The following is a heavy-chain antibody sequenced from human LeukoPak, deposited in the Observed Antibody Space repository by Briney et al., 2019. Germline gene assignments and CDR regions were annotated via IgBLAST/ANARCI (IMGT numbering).Heavy chain of an antibody. CDR2: ISAYNGNT. CDR3: AREIYYDSSGYPTAPFDY. CDR1: GYTFTSYG. J-gene: IGHJ4*02. D-gene: IGHD3-22*01. V-gene: IGHV1-18*01. Sequence: ASVKVSCKASGYTFTSYGISWVRRAPGQGLEWMGWISAYNGNTNYAQKLQGRVTMTTDTSTSTAYMELRSLRPDDTAVYYCAREIYYDSSGYPTAPFDYWGQGTLVTVSS.